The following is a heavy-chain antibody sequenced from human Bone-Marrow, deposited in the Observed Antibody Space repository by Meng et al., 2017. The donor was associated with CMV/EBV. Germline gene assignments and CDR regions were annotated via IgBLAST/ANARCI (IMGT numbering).Heavy chain of an antibody. CDR1: GVTFNNYA. CDR2: ISLDGINK. D-gene: IGHD3-3*01. Sequence: GESLKISCAASGVTFNNYAMHWVRQAPGKGLEWVAIISLDGINKYIADSVKGRFTISRDNSKKILYLQMNSLRADDTAVYYCARDRSSLDFWSGFLGWLDPWGQGNLVTVSS. CDR3: ARDRSSLDFWSGFLGWLDP. V-gene: IGHV3-30*04. J-gene: IGHJ5*02.